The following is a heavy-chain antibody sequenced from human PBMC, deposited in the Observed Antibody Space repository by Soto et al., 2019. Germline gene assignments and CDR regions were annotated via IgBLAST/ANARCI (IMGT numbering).Heavy chain of an antibody. CDR1: GFTFDDYA. CDR2: ISWNSGSI. J-gene: IGHJ6*02. CDR3: AKDLLAYYYDSSGSYGMDV. D-gene: IGHD3-22*01. Sequence: PWGSLRLSCAASGFTFDDYAMHWVRQAPGKGLEWVSGISWNSGSIGYADSVKGRFTISRDNAKNSLYLQMNSLRAEDTALYYCAKDLLAYYYDSSGSYGMDVWGQGTTVTVSS. V-gene: IGHV3-9*01.